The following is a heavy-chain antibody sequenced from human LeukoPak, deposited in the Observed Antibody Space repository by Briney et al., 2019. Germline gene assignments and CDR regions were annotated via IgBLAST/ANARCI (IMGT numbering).Heavy chain of an antibody. V-gene: IGHV3-43*02. J-gene: IGHJ4*02. Sequence: GGSLRLSCAASGFTFSSYWMHWVRQAPGKGLEWVSLISGDGGSTYYADSVKGRFTISRDNSKNSLYLQMNSLRTEDTALYYCAKDVMAGGCPDYWGQGTLVTVSS. CDR1: GFTFSSYW. CDR3: AKDVMAGGCPDY. D-gene: IGHD6-19*01. CDR2: ISGDGGST.